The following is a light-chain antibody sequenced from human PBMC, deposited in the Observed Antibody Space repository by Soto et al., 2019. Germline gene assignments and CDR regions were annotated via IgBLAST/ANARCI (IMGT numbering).Light chain of an antibody. CDR3: QQYSKYSIT. CDR1: QSVSHW. J-gene: IGKJ4*01. Sequence: DIQMTQSPSTLSASVGDRVTITCRASQSVSHWVAWYQQKPGKAPTVLIYQASALESGVPSRFSGSGSGTEFTLTISSLQPDDFATYYCQQYSKYSITFGGGTKVEIK. CDR2: QAS. V-gene: IGKV1-5*03.